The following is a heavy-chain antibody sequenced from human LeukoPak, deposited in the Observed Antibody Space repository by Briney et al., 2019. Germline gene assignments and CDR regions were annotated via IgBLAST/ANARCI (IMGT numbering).Heavy chain of an antibody. J-gene: IGHJ5*02. CDR1: GYTFTGYY. D-gene: IGHD2-2*01. CDR2: INPNSGGT. CDR3: ARAGRAAANWFDP. V-gene: IGHV1-2*02. Sequence: ASVKVSCKASGYTFTGYYMHWVQQAPGQGLEWMGWINPNSGGTNYAQKFQGRVTMTRDTSISTAYMELSRLRSDDTGVYYCARAGRAAANWFDPWGQGTLVTVSS.